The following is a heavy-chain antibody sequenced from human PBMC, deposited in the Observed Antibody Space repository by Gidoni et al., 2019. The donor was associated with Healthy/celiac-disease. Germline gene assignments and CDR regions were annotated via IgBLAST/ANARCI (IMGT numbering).Heavy chain of an antibody. CDR1: GFTFSSYC. CDR2: ISYDGSNK. Sequence: QVQLVGSGGGVVQPGRSLRLSCAASGFTFSSYCMHWVRQAPGKGLEWVAVISYDGSNKYYADSVKGRFTISRDNSKNTLYLQMNSLRAEDTAVYYCAKTLESYYDSSGSLDYWGQGTLVTVSS. CDR3: AKTLESYYDSSGSLDY. J-gene: IGHJ4*02. V-gene: IGHV3-30*18. D-gene: IGHD3-22*01.